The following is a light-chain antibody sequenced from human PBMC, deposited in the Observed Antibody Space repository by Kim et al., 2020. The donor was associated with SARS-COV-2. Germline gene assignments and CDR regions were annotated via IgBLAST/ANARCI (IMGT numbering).Light chain of an antibody. V-gene: IGKV1-5*03. Sequence: SASVGDRVTNTCRASQNISTWLAWYQQKPGKAPKLLISKTSSLESGVSLRFRGSGSGTEFTLTISSLRPDDSATFFCQQYNTYSNTFGQGTKLEI. J-gene: IGKJ2*01. CDR1: QNISTW. CDR3: QQYNTYSNT. CDR2: KTS.